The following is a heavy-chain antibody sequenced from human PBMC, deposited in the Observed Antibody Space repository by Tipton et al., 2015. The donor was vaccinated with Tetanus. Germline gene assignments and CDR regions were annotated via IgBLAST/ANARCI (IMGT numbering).Heavy chain of an antibody. J-gene: IGHJ5*02. CDR3: ARDGSSWSSSSSWFDP. D-gene: IGHD6-6*01. CDR1: GFTVSNNY. CDR2: INSDGSSA. V-gene: IGHV3-74*01. Sequence: SLRLSCAASGFTVSNNYMNWVRQAPGKGLVWVSRINSDGSSASYADSVKGRFTISRDNAKNTLYLQMNSLRAEDTAVYYCARDGSSWSSSSSWFDPWGQGTLVTVSS.